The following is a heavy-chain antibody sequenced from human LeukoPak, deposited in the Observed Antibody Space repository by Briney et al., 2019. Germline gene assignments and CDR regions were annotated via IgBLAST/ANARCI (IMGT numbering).Heavy chain of an antibody. J-gene: IGHJ4*02. V-gene: IGHV3-33*01. Sequence: GGSLRLSCAASGFTFNNYAMHWVRQAPGKGLEWVAVIWDDGSNKYYADSVKGRFTISRDNSKNTLYLQMNTLRAEDTAVYFCARGGGRGYNWNDLGDWCQGTLVTVSS. CDR1: GFTFNNYA. D-gene: IGHD1-1*01. CDR3: ARGGGRGYNWNDLGD. CDR2: IWDDGSNK.